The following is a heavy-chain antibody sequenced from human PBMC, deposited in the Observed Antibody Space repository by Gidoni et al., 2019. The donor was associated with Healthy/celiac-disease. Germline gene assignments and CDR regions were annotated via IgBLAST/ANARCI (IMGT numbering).Heavy chain of an antibody. V-gene: IGHV3-66*01. J-gene: IGHJ4*02. D-gene: IGHD3-10*01. CDR1: GFTVSSNY. Sequence: EVQLVESVGGLVQPGGSLRLSCAASGFTVSSNYMSWVRQAPGKGLEWVSVIYSGGSTYSADSVKGRFTISRDNSKNTLYLQMNSLRAEDTAVYYCARGMSFGSGSYFYFDYWGQGTLVTVSS. CDR3: ARGMSFGSGSYFYFDY. CDR2: IYSGGST.